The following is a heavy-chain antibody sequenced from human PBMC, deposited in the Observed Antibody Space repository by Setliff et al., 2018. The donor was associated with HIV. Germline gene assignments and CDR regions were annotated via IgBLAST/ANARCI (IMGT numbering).Heavy chain of an antibody. CDR2: IFYTGSTY. Sequence: SETLSLTCTVSGGSISRSHLYWGWIRQPPGKGLEWIGSIFYTGSTYYYNPSLKSRVTISVDASNNQFSLKLSSVTATDTAVYYCARNPAAEGFWGQGTLVTVSS. V-gene: IGHV4-39*01. CDR1: GGSISRSHLY. J-gene: IGHJ4*02. D-gene: IGHD6-13*01. CDR3: ARNPAAEGF.